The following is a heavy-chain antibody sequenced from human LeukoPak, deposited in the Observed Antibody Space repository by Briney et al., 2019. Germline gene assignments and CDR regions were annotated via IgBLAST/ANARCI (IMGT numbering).Heavy chain of an antibody. CDR3: ARSSPHCSSTSCPFDY. D-gene: IGHD2-2*01. J-gene: IGHJ4*02. CDR1: GYSFTSYW. V-gene: IGHV5-51*01. Sequence: GESLKISCKGSGYSFTSYWIGWGRQVPGKGLEWMGIIYPGDSDTRYSPSFQGQVTISADKSISTAYLQWSSLKASDTAMYYCARSSPHCSSTSCPFDYWGQGTLVTVSS. CDR2: IYPGDSDT.